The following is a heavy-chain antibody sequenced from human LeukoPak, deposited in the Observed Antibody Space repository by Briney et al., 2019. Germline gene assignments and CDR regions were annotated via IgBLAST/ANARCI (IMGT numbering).Heavy chain of an antibody. CDR2: INPSGGST. D-gene: IGHD1-26*01. CDR1: GYTFTSYY. CDR3: ATLARTTLYNDY. J-gene: IGHJ4*02. Sequence: ASVKVSCKASGYTFTSYYMHWVRQAPGQGLEWMGIINPSGGSTSYAQKFQGRVTMTRDTSTSTVYMELSSLGSEDTAVYYCATLARTTLYNDYWGQGTLVTVSS. V-gene: IGHV1-46*01.